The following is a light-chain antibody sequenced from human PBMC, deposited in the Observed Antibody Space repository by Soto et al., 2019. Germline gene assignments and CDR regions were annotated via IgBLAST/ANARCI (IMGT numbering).Light chain of an antibody. V-gene: IGLV7-43*01. CDR1: AGAVTSCYH. J-gene: IGLJ2*01. CDR3: LLYYGGAPYVL. CDR2: STS. Sequence: QTVVTQEPALTVSPGGTVTLTCASSAGAVTSCYHPNCFQQKPGQARRPLIYSTSKKYSWTPAGFSGYLLGGKAALTLSGVQAEDEAEYYCLLYYGGAPYVLFGGGTKLTVL.